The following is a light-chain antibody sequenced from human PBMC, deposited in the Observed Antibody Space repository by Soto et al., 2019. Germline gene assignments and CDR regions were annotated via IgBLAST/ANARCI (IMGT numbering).Light chain of an antibody. V-gene: IGKV1-5*01. CDR1: ESISGW. CDR3: QQYYSYAPYT. Sequence: DIHMTQSPSTLSASLGDIVTITCRASESISGWLAWYQQKPGKAPKLLIYDASTLESGVPSRFSGSGSGTEFTLTISSLQPDDFATYYCQQYYSYAPYTFGQGTKVDIK. J-gene: IGKJ2*01. CDR2: DAS.